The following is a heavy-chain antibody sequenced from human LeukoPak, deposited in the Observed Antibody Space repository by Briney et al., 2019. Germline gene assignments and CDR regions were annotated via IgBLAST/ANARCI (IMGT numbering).Heavy chain of an antibody. Sequence: SETLSLTCAVYGDSFSGYYWSWIRQPPGKGLEWIGGINHSGSTNYNPSLKSRVTISVDTSKNQFSLKLSSVTAADTAVYYCARGTAARIVGADYYYYYMDVWGKGTTVTVSS. CDR3: ARGTAARIVGADYYYYYMDV. D-gene: IGHD1-26*01. J-gene: IGHJ6*03. V-gene: IGHV4-34*01. CDR2: INHSGST. CDR1: GDSFSGYY.